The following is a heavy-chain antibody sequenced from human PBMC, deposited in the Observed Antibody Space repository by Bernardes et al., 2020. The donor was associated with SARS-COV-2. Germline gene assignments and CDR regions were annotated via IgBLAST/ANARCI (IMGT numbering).Heavy chain of an antibody. CDR1: GFTFSSYN. V-gene: IGHV3-21*01. Sequence: GGSLRLSCAASGFTFSSYNMNWVRQAPGKGLEWVSSISSSSSYIYYADSVKGRFTISRDNAKNSLYLQMNSLRAEDTAVYYCARGLRMGQWLADYYYYGMDVWGQGTTVTVSS. CDR3: ARGLRMGQWLADYYYYGMDV. D-gene: IGHD6-19*01. J-gene: IGHJ6*02. CDR2: ISSSSSYI.